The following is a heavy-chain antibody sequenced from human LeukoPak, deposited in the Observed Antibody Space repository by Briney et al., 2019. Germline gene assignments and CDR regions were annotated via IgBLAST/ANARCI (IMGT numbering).Heavy chain of an antibody. Sequence: GGSLRLSCAVSGVIFSSYGMHWVRQAPGKGLEWVAFIRYDGSKKYYANSVKGRFTISRDNSKNTLYLQMNSLRGKDTALYYCAQKYSSGWYDQGFDYWGQGTLVTVSS. J-gene: IGHJ4*02. CDR2: IRYDGSKK. CDR1: GVIFSSYG. D-gene: IGHD6-19*01. V-gene: IGHV3-30*02. CDR3: AQKYSSGWYDQGFDY.